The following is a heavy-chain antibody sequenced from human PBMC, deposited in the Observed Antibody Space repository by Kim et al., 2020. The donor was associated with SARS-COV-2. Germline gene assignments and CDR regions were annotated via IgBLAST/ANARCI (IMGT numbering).Heavy chain of an antibody. V-gene: IGHV1-24*01. D-gene: IGHD2-21*02. Sequence: ASVKVSCKVFGDTLTKVAMHWVRQAPGKGLEWMGGFDPELGETIYAQKFQGRVSMTEDTSTDTAYMELSSLRSDDTAVFFCTTGENYYDTDGYYFSHWGQGSLVTVSS. CDR1: GDTLTKVA. J-gene: IGHJ4*02. CDR3: TTGENYYDTDGYYFSH. CDR2: FDPELGET.